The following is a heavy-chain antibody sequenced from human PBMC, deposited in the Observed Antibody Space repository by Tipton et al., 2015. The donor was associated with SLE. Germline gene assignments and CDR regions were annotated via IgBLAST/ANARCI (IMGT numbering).Heavy chain of an antibody. CDR3: AGGTGAYFDH. Sequence: SGFTFSTSAMHWVRQAPGKGLEWVAVIWYDGSNKFYADSVKGRFTISRDNSKNTVYLQMNRLRVEDTAVYYCAGGTGAYFDHWGQGTLVTVSS. CDR2: IWYDGSNK. V-gene: IGHV3-33*03. CDR1: GFTFSTSA. J-gene: IGHJ4*02. D-gene: IGHD3-16*01.